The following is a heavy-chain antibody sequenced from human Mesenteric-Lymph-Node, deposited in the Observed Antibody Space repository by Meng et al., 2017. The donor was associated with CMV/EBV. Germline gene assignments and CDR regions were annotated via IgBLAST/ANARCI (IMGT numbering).Heavy chain of an antibody. D-gene: IGHD1-7*01. CDR2: INPNSGGT. CDR3: ARVSRVLSRELLHYYFDY. J-gene: IGHJ4*02. Sequence: ASVKVSCKASGYTFTGYYMHWVRQAPGQGLEWMGWINPNSGGTNYAQKFQGRVTMTRDTSISTAYMELSRLRSDDTAVYYCARVSRVLSRELLHYYFDYWGQGTLVTVSS. CDR1: GYTFTGYY. V-gene: IGHV1-2*02.